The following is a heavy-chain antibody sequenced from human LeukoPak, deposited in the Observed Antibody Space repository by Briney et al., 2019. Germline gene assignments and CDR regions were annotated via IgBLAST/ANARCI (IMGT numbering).Heavy chain of an antibody. CDR3: AKDVQEYYDFWSGYYFGY. CDR2: ISGSGGST. J-gene: IGHJ4*02. D-gene: IGHD3-3*01. CDR1: GFTFSSYA. Sequence: GGSLRLSCAASGFTFSSYATSWVRQAPGKGLEWVSAISGSGGSTYYADSVKGRFTISRDNSKNTPYLQMNSLRAEDTAVYYCAKDVQEYYDFWSGYYFGYWGQGTLVTVSS. V-gene: IGHV3-23*01.